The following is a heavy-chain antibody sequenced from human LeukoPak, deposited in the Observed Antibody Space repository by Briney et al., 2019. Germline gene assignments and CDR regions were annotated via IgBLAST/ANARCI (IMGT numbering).Heavy chain of an antibody. CDR2: IKSKAGGQTT. D-gene: IGHD2-21*01. CDR3: TTDPDNSGGDGDFDY. CDR1: AFPFSGAY. V-gene: IGHV3-15*01. J-gene: IGHJ4*02. Sequence: PGGSLRLSCTASAFPFSGAYMSWVRHAAGEGLEWVALIKSKAGGQTTDFGAPVKRRFASSRDDSRNTVYLQMNSLTTEDTAVYYCTTDPDNSGGDGDFDYWGQGTLVTVSS.